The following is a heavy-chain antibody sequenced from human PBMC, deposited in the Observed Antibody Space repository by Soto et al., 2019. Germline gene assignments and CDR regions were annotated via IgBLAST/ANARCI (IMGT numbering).Heavy chain of an antibody. D-gene: IGHD6-19*01. J-gene: IGHJ4*02. CDR1: GGTFSSYA. V-gene: IGHV1-69*01. CDR2: IIPIFGTA. CDR3: ARVGSSSGIDY. Sequence: QVQLVQSGAEVKKPGSSVKVSCKASGGTFSSYAISWVRQAPGQGLEWMGGIIPIFGTANYAQKFQGRVTIAADESTSTADMELSSLRSEDTAVYYCARVGSSSGIDYWGQGTLVTVCS.